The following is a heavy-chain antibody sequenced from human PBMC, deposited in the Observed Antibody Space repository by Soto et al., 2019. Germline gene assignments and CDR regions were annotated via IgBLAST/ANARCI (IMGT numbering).Heavy chain of an antibody. J-gene: IGHJ4*02. CDR1: GFSLSTTGVG. D-gene: IGHD3-3*02. CDR2: IYWDDNK. Sequence: QITLKESGPTLIQPTQTLTLTCAFSGFSLSTTGVGVGWIRQPPGKALEWLVVIYWDDNKRYSPSRKTRLTIPEDNSKNQVVLTMANMDPVDTATYYCAHRSSISLFDYWGQGALVTVSS. V-gene: IGHV2-5*02. CDR3: AHRSSISLFDY.